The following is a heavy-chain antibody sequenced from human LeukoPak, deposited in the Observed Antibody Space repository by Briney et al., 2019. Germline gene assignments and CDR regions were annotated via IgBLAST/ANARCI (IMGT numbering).Heavy chain of an antibody. CDR1: GYTFTGYY. V-gene: IGHV1-2*06. D-gene: IGHD3-22*01. J-gene: IGHJ4*02. CDR3: ARDRYYYDSSGYCDY. CDR2: INPNSGGT. Sequence: VSVKVSCKASGYTFTGYYMHWVRQAPGQGLEWMGRINPNSGGTNYAQKFQGRVTMTRDTSISTAYMELSRLRSDDTAVYYCARDRYYYDSSGYCDYWGQGTLVTVSS.